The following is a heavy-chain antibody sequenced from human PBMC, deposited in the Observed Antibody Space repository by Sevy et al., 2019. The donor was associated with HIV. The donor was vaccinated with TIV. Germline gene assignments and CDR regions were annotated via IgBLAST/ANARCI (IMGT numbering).Heavy chain of an antibody. CDR3: AKDKSYSSSWFYYFDY. J-gene: IGHJ4*02. Sequence: GGSLRLSCAASGFTFSSYGMHWVRQAPGKGLEWVAVISYDGSNKYYADSVKGRFTIARDKSKNTLYLQMNSLRAEGTAVYYCAKDKSYSSSWFYYFDYWGQGTLVTVSS. CDR2: ISYDGSNK. D-gene: IGHD6-13*01. CDR1: GFTFSSYG. V-gene: IGHV3-30*18.